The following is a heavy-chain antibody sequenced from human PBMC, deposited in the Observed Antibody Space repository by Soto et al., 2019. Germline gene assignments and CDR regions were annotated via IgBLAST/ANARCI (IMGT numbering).Heavy chain of an antibody. CDR3: ARESLYSSSFPFDP. CDR1: GYTFTSYG. CDR2: ISAYNGNT. J-gene: IGHJ5*02. Sequence: ASVKVSCKASGYTFTSYGISWVRKAPGQGLEWMGWISAYNGNTNYAQKLQGRVTMTTDTSTSTAYMELRSLRSDDTAVYYCARESLYSSSFPFDPWGQGTLVTVSS. V-gene: IGHV1-18*01. D-gene: IGHD6-6*01.